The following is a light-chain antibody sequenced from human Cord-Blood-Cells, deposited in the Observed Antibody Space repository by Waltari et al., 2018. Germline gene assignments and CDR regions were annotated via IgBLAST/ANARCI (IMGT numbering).Light chain of an antibody. Sequence: DIQMTQSPSTLSASVGDRVTITCRASQSISSWLAWYQQKPGKAPKLLIYKASSLESGVPSRLSGSGSGTEFTLTISSLQPDDFATYYCQQYNSYSAFGPGTKVDIK. CDR1: QSISSW. CDR3: QQYNSYSA. CDR2: KAS. V-gene: IGKV1-5*03. J-gene: IGKJ3*01.